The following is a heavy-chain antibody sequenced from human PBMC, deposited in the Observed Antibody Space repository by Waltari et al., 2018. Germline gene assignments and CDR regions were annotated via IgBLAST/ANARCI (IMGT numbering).Heavy chain of an antibody. Sequence: EVQLLESGGGLVQPGGSLRLSCAASGFTFSRYAMTWVRQAAGKGLEWVSTISDRGDSTYYADSVKGRFTISRDNSKITLYLQLNSLRAEDTAEYFCAKGYYFDSSDYPQYYSYFMDVWGKGTTVTISS. J-gene: IGHJ6*04. CDR2: ISDRGDST. V-gene: IGHV3-23*01. CDR1: GFTFSRYA. CDR3: AKGYYFDSSDYPQYYSYFMDV. D-gene: IGHD3-22*01.